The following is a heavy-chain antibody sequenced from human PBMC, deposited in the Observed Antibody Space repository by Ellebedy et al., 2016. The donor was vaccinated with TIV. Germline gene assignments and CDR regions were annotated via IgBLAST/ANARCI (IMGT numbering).Heavy chain of an antibody. Sequence: PGGSLRLSCAASGFTFSSYAMSWVRQAPGKGLEWVSAISGSGGSTYYADSVKGRFTISRDNAKNSLYLQMNSLRAEDTAVYYCARGAVVVVVAALDYWGQGTLVTVSS. J-gene: IGHJ4*02. CDR1: GFTFSSYA. V-gene: IGHV3-23*01. CDR2: ISGSGGST. CDR3: ARGAVVVVVAALDY. D-gene: IGHD2-15*01.